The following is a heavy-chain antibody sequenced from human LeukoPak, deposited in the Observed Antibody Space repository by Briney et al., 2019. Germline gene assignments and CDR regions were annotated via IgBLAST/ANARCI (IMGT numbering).Heavy chain of an antibody. CDR2: IRYDGSNK. V-gene: IGHV3-30*02. Sequence: QSGGSLRLSCAASGFTFSSYGMHWVRQAPGKGLEWVAFIRYDGSNKYYADSVKGRFTISRDNSKNTLYLQMNSLRAEDTAVYYCARDMVRGVFTTRTIDYWGQGTLVTVSS. J-gene: IGHJ4*02. CDR1: GFTFSSYG. CDR3: ARDMVRGVFTTRTIDY. D-gene: IGHD3-10*01.